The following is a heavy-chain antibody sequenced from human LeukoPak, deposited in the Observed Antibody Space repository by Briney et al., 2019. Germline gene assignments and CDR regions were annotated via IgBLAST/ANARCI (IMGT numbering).Heavy chain of an antibody. J-gene: IGHJ6*03. CDR2: ISGSGGST. V-gene: IGHV3-23*01. D-gene: IGHD2-8*02. CDR1: GFTFSGYV. Sequence: GGSLRLSCAAPGFTFSGYVMSWVRQAPGKGLEWVSTISGSGGSTYYADSVRGRFTISRDNSKNTLYLQMNSLRAEDTAVYYCAKQAGGGYYMDVWGKGTTVTVSS. CDR3: AKQAGGGYYMDV.